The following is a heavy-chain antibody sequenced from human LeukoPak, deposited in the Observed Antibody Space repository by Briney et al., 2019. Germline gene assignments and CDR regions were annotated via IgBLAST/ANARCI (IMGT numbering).Heavy chain of an antibody. CDR3: ARVSGYSYISRYFDY. CDR1: GGSFSGYY. J-gene: IGHJ4*02. V-gene: IGHV4-34*01. D-gene: IGHD5-18*01. Sequence: SETLSLTCAVYGGSFSGYYWSWIRQPPGKGLEWIGETNHSGSTNYNPSLKSRVTISVDTSKNQFSLKLSSVTAADTAVYYCARVSGYSYISRYFDYWGQGTLVTVSS. CDR2: TNHSGST.